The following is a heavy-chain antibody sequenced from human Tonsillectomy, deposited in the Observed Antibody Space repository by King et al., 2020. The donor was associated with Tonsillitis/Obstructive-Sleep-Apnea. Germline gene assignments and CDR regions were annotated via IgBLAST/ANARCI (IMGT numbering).Heavy chain of an antibody. Sequence: VQLVESGGGVVQPGRSLRLSCAASGFTFSSYAMHWVRQAPGKGLEWVAVISYDGSNKYYADSVKGRFTISRDNSKNTLYLKMNSLRAEDTAVYYCARDHRGAFDYWGQGTLVTVSS. V-gene: IGHV3-30*04. D-gene: IGHD4/OR15-4a*01. CDR3: ARDHRGAFDY. CDR1: GFTFSSYA. CDR2: ISYDGSNK. J-gene: IGHJ4*02.